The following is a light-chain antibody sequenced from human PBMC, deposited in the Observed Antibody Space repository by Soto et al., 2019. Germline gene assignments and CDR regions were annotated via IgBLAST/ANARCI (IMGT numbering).Light chain of an antibody. CDR1: QSVSSSY. CDR2: GAS. CDR3: QQRNNWPT. V-gene: IGKV3D-20*02. J-gene: IGKJ3*01. Sequence: EIVLTQSPGTLSLSPWERATLSCRASQSVSSSYLAWYQQNPGQAPRLLIYGASSRATGIPDRFSGSGSGTDFTLTISRLEPEDFAVYYCQQRNNWPTFGPGTKVDIK.